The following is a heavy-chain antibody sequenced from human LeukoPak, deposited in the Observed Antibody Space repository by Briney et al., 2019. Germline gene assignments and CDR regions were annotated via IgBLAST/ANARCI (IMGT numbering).Heavy chain of an antibody. CDR1: GYTFTSYG. CDR2: ISAYNGNT. CDR3: ARDSQDIVVVPAAMSYTTGTPSDY. V-gene: IGHV1-18*01. D-gene: IGHD2-2*01. Sequence: GASVKVSCKASGYTFTSYGISWVRQAPGQGLEWMGWISAYNGNTNYAQKLQGRVTMTTDTSTSTAYMELRSLRSDDTAVYYCARDSQDIVVVPAAMSYTTGTPSDYWGQGTLVTVSS. J-gene: IGHJ4*02.